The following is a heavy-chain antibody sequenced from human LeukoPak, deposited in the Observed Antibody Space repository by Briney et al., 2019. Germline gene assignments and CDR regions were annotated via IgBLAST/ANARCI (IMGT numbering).Heavy chain of an antibody. CDR2: ISGSGGST. Sequence: GGSLRLSCAASGFTFSSYAMSWVRQAPGKGLEWVSAISGSGGSTYYADSVKGRFTISRDNSKNTLYLQMNSLRAEDTAVYYCAKCGGSLWTGTLFIDYWGQGTLVTVSS. CDR3: AKCGGSLWTGTLFIDY. CDR1: GFTFSSYA. J-gene: IGHJ4*02. D-gene: IGHD1-1*01. V-gene: IGHV3-23*01.